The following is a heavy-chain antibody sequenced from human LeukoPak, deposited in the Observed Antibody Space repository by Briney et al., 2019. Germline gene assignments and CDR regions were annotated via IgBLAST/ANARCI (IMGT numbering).Heavy chain of an antibody. Sequence: SETLSLTCTVSGDSISSSNSYRGWIRQPPGKGLEWIGSLYYSGSSYYNPSLQSRVTISVDTSRNQFSLNLSSVTAADTAVYYCARGPTRQYFDSWGRGTLVTVSS. V-gene: IGHV4-39*07. J-gene: IGHJ4*02. D-gene: IGHD6-6*01. CDR1: GDSISSSNSY. CDR3: ARGPTRQYFDS. CDR2: LYYSGSS.